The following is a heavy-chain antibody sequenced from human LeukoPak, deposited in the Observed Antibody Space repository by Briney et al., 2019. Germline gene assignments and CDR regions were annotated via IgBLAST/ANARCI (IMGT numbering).Heavy chain of an antibody. D-gene: IGHD1-26*01. CDR3: ARGRVVGALWGPFDY. CDR1: GFTFSSYD. Sequence: GGSLRLSCAASGFTFSSYDMHWVRQAAGEGLEWVSAIGSAGDTYYPDSVKGRFTISRENAKSSLYLQMNSLRAGDTAVYYCARGRVVGALWGPFDYWGQGTLVTVSS. J-gene: IGHJ4*02. CDR2: IGSAGDT. V-gene: IGHV3-13*04.